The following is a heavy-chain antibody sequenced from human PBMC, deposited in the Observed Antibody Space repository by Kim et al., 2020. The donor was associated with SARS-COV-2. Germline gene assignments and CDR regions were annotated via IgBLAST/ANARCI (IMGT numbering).Heavy chain of an antibody. CDR3: ARDADGSGTLMFDS. D-gene: IGHD3-10*01. CDR2: ISTDSSFR. CDR1: GFTLRTYS. J-gene: IGHJ4*02. Sequence: GGSLRLSCAVSGFTLRTYSMSWLRQAPGKGLEWVASISTDSSFRHYADSPKGRFTISRDNAENSLYLQMNSLRVEDTAVYYCARDADGSGTLMFDSWGQGTQGTVS. V-gene: IGHV3-21*01.